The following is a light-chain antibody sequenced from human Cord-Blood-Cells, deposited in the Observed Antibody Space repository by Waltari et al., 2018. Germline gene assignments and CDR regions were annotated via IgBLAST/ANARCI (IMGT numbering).Light chain of an antibody. V-gene: IGKV1-39*01. CDR1: QSISSY. CDR3: QQSYSTPLT. CDR2: AAS. Sequence: DIQMPQSPSSLSASVGDRVTITCRASQSISSYLNWYQQKPGKAPKLLLYAASSLQSGVPSRFSGSGSGTDFTLTISSLQPEDFATYYCQQSYSTPLTFGGGTKVEIK. J-gene: IGKJ4*01.